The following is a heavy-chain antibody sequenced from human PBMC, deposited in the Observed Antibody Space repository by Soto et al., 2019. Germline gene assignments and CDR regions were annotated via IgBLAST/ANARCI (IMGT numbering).Heavy chain of an antibody. CDR1: GYTFTSYG. V-gene: IGHV1-18*01. D-gene: IGHD3-16*02. CDR3: AREWTGVGELSFDY. CDR2: ISAYNGNT. Sequence: GASVKVSCKASGYTFTSYGISWVRQAPGQGLEWMGWISAYNGNTNYAQKLQGRVTMTTDTSTSTAYMELRSLRSDDTAVYYCAREWTGVGELSFDYWGQGTLVTVSS. J-gene: IGHJ4*02.